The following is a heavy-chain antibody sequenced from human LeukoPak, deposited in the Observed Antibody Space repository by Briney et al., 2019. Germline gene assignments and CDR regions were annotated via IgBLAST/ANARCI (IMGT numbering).Heavy chain of an antibody. CDR2: INTDGSST. D-gene: IGHD5-18*01. J-gene: IGHJ4*02. V-gene: IGHV3-74*01. CDR3: ARGHVTAMGTDY. CDR1: GFTFRTYW. Sequence: GGSLRLSCEASGFTFRTYWMHWVRQAPGKGLVWVSRINTDGSSTNYGDSVRGRFTISRDNTKNTLYLQINSLRAEDTAAYYCARGHVTAMGTDYWGQGILVTVSS.